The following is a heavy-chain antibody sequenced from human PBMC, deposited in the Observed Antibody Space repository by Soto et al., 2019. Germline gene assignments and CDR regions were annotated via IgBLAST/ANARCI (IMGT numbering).Heavy chain of an antibody. D-gene: IGHD3-9*01. Sequence: SETLSLTCTVSGGSISSYYWSWIRQPPGKGLEWIGYIYYSGSTNYNPSLKSRVTISVDTSKNQFSLKLSSVTAADTAVYYCAREELYYDILTGYHNWFDPCGQGTLVTVS. CDR3: AREELYYDILTGYHNWFDP. V-gene: IGHV4-59*01. J-gene: IGHJ5*02. CDR2: IYYSGST. CDR1: GGSISSYY.